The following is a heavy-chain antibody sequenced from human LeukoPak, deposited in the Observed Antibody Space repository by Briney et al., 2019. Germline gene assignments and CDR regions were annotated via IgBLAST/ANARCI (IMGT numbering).Heavy chain of an antibody. Sequence: ASVKVSCKASGYTFTSHDINWVRQATGQGLEWMGWLNPNSGNTGYAQKFQGRVTMTRSTSISTAYMELSSLRSEDTAVYYCARGPYYYDSSGYPDAFDIWGQGTMVTVSS. D-gene: IGHD3-22*01. CDR2: LNPNSGNT. CDR1: GYTFTSHD. CDR3: ARGPYYYDSSGYPDAFDI. J-gene: IGHJ3*02. V-gene: IGHV1-8*01.